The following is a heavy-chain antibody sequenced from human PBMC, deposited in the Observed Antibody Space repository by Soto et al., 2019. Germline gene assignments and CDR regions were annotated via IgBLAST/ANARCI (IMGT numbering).Heavy chain of an antibody. CDR2: ISSTTNYI. CDR1: GFTFTRYS. Sequence: SGGSLRLSCATSGFTFTRYSMNWVRQAPGKGLEWVSSISSTTNYIYYGDSMKGRFTISRDNAKNSLYLEMNSLRAEDTAVYYCARESEDLTSNFDYWGQGTLVTVSS. J-gene: IGHJ4*02. CDR3: ARESEDLTSNFDY. V-gene: IGHV3-21*06.